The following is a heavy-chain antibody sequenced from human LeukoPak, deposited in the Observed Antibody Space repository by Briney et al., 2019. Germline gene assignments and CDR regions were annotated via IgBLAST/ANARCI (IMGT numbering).Heavy chain of an antibody. V-gene: IGHV3-21*06. Sequence: GGSLRLSCAASGFTFSSYAMSWVRQAPGKGLEWVSHITPTSSYSDYADSVKGRFTISRDNAKSSLYLQMSSLRVEDTAIYFCARVDDSGYLWDYWGQGTLVTVSS. J-gene: IGHJ4*02. D-gene: IGHD3-22*01. CDR3: ARVDDSGYLWDY. CDR2: ITPTSSYS. CDR1: GFTFSSYA.